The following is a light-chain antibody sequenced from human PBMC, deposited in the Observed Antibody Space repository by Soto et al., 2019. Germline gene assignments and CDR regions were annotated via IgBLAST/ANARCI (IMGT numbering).Light chain of an antibody. V-gene: IGKV3-11*02. CDR1: QSVSSY. Sequence: IVLTQSPATLSLSPGERATLSCRASQSVSSYLAWYQQKPGQAPRLLIYADSSRATGIPARFSGSGSGRDFTLTISSLEPEDFSVYYCQQRYNWPITFGQGTRLEIK. J-gene: IGKJ5*01. CDR2: ADS. CDR3: QQRYNWPIT.